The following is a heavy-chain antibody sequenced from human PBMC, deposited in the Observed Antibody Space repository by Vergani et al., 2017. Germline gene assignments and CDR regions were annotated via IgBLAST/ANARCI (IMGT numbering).Heavy chain of an antibody. CDR2: IWYDGSNK. CDR3: ARGILGLLWFGEPEGFDY. CDR1: GFTFSSYG. V-gene: IGHV3-33*01. D-gene: IGHD3-10*01. Sequence: QVQLVESGGGVVQPGRSLRLSCAASGFTFSSYGMHWAPKAPGKGLEWVAVIWYDGSNKYYADPVKGRFTISRDNSKNTLYLQMNSLRAEDTAVYYCARGILGLLWFGEPEGFDYWGQGTLVTVSS. J-gene: IGHJ4*02.